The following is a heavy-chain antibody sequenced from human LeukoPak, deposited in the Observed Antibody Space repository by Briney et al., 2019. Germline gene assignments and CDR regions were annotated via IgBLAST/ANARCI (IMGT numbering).Heavy chain of an antibody. J-gene: IGHJ4*02. V-gene: IGHV1-18*01. D-gene: IGHD2-15*01. Sequence: ASVKVSCKASGYTFTSYGNSWVWQPPGQGLEWVGWINAYNGNTNYAQKLQGRVTMTTNTSTSTAYMELRSLRSDDTAVYYCARKELLQEGFDYWGQGTLVTVSS. CDR3: ARKELLQEGFDY. CDR1: GYTFTSYG. CDR2: INAYNGNT.